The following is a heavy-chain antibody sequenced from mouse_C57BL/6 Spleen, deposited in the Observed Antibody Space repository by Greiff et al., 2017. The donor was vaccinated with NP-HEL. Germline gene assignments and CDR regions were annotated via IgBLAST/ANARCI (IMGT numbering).Heavy chain of an antibody. D-gene: IGHD2-4*01. CDR3: ARRRDYDEAWFAY. CDR1: GYTFTTYP. Sequence: VKLLESGAELVKPGASVKMSCKASGYTFTTYPIEWMKQNHGKSLEWIGNFHPYNDDTKYNEKFKGKATLTVEKSSSTVYLELSRLTSDDSAVYYCARRRDYDEAWFAYWGQGTLVTVSA. CDR2: FHPYNDDT. J-gene: IGHJ3*01. V-gene: IGHV1-47*01.